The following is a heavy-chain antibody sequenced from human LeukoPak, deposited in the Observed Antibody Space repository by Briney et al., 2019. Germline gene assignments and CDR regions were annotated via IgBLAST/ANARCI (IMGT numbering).Heavy chain of an antibody. J-gene: IGHJ4*02. V-gene: IGHV3-33*01. Sequence: GGSLRLSCAASGFTFSSYGMHWVRQAPGKGLEWVAVIWYDGSNKYYADSVKGRFTISRDNSKNTLYLQMNSLRAEDTAVYHCARDSSGYYHGNYFDYWGQGTLVTVSS. CDR1: GFTFSSYG. D-gene: IGHD3-22*01. CDR3: ARDSSGYYHGNYFDY. CDR2: IWYDGSNK.